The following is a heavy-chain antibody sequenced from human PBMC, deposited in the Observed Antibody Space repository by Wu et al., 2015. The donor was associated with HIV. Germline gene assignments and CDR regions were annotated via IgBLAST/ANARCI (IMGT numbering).Heavy chain of an antibody. CDR2: MDPKSGSA. Sequence: QVQLVQSGTVVQKPGTSVRVSCKISGYRFTSFNINWIRQVHGRGLEWMGWMDPKSGSAAFGRNFQGRVSMTRNNSISTAYMDSSRVTSDDTAIYYCARVGVLLTSAQLLEYFQHWGQGTRVVVPS. D-gene: IGHD5-24*01. J-gene: IGHJ1*01. V-gene: IGHV1-8*02. CDR3: ARVGVLLTSAQLLEYFQH. CDR1: GYRFTSFN.